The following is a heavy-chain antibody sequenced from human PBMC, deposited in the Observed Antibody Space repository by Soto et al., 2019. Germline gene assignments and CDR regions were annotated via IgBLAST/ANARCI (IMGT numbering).Heavy chain of an antibody. V-gene: IGHV1-8*01. Sequence: ASVKVSCKASGYTFTSYDINWVRQATGQGLEWMGWMNPNSGNTGYAQKFQGRVTMTRNTSISTAYMELSSLRSEDTAVYYCARGHYDILTGYHYYYMDVWGKGTTVTVSS. CDR2: MNPNSGNT. CDR1: GYTFTSYD. CDR3: ARGHYDILTGYHYYYMDV. D-gene: IGHD3-9*01. J-gene: IGHJ6*03.